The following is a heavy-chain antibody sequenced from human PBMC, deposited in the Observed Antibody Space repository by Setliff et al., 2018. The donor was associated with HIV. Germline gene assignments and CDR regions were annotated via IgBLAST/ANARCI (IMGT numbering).Heavy chain of an antibody. D-gene: IGHD3-10*01. CDR2: VNNDGTDT. Sequence: GGSLRLSCVASGFTFNSYWRYWVRQAPGKGLVCGSRVNNDGTDTIYADSVKGRFTISRDNAKNTLYLQMDSLRGEDTAVYYCARGYYGSDLQNAMDVWGQGTTVTVSS. V-gene: IGHV3-74*01. J-gene: IGHJ6*02. CDR1: GFTFNSYW. CDR3: ARGYYGSDLQNAMDV.